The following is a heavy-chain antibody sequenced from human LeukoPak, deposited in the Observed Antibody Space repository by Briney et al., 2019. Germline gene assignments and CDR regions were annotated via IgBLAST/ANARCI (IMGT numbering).Heavy chain of an antibody. Sequence: GGSLRLSCAASGFTFSNYAAMWVSQAAGQWLEWVSAINSGGAPRYADSVKGRFTISRDNSKNMLYLQMNSLTAEDTAQYFCARDPNGDYIGAFEFWGQGTGVTVSS. CDR2: INSGGAP. D-gene: IGHD4-17*01. CDR3: ARDPNGDYIGAFEF. CDR1: GFTFSNYA. V-gene: IGHV3-23*01. J-gene: IGHJ3*01.